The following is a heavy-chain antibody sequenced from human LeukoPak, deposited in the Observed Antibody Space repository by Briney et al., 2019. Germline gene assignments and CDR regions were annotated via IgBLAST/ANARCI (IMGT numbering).Heavy chain of an antibody. CDR2: INPNSGGT. Sequence: GASVKVSCKASGYTFTGYYMHWVRQAPGQGLEWMGWINPNSGGTNYAQKFQGRVTMTRDTSISTAYMELSRLRSDDTAVYYCARPIAAAGTPYYFDYWGQGTLVTVSS. J-gene: IGHJ4*02. D-gene: IGHD6-13*01. CDR1: GYTFTGYY. CDR3: ARPIAAAGTPYYFDY. V-gene: IGHV1-2*02.